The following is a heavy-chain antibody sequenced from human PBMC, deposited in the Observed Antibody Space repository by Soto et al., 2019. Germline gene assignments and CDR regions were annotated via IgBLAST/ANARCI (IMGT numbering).Heavy chain of an antibody. CDR1: GCSISSSSYY. CDR2: IYYSGST. D-gene: IGHD5-18*01. Sequence: PXETLSLTCTVSGCSISSSSYYWGWIRQPPGKGLEWIGSIYYSGSTYYNPSLKSRVTISVDTSKNQFSLKLSSVTAADTAVYYCARRIQLWFSNWFDHWGQGPLVTVSS. CDR3: ARRIQLWFSNWFDH. V-gene: IGHV4-39*01. J-gene: IGHJ5*02.